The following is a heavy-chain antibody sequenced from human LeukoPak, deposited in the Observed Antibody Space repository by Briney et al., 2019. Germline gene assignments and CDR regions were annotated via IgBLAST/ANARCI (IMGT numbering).Heavy chain of an antibody. Sequence: PGGSLRLSCAASRFTSSEYWMSCVRQAPGKGLEWVANIKQEGSEKYYVDSVKGRFTISRDNAKNSLYLQMNTLRAEDTAVYYCARRRAVIPNTWFDLWGQGTLVTVSS. CDR2: IKQEGSEK. CDR1: RFTSSEYW. V-gene: IGHV3-7*05. CDR3: ARRRAVIPNTWFDL. J-gene: IGHJ5*02. D-gene: IGHD3-22*01.